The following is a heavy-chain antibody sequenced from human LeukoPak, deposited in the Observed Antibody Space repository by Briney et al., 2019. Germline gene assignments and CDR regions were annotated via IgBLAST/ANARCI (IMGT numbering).Heavy chain of an antibody. V-gene: IGHV4-39*01. J-gene: IGHJ4*02. CDR3: AQTIAAGDYFDY. CDR1: GGSISSSSYY. D-gene: IGHD6-25*01. CDR2: IYYSGST. Sequence: ETLSLTCTVSGGSISSSSYYWGWIRQPPGKGLEWIGSIYYSGSTYYNPSLKSRVTISVDTSKNQFSLKLSSVTAADTAVYYRAQTIAAGDYFDYWGQGTLVTVSS.